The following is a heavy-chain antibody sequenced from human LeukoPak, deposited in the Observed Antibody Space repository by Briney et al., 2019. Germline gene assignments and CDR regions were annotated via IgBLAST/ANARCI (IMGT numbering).Heavy chain of an antibody. Sequence: ASVKVSCKASGGTFISYAISWVRQAPGQGLEWMGGIIPIFGTANYAQKFQGRVTITTDESTSTAYMELGSLRSEDTAVYYCASLITGTTFGVVWFDPWGQGTLVTVSS. CDR1: GGTFISYA. CDR2: IIPIFGTA. D-gene: IGHD1-7*01. J-gene: IGHJ5*02. CDR3: ASLITGTTFGVVWFDP. V-gene: IGHV1-69*05.